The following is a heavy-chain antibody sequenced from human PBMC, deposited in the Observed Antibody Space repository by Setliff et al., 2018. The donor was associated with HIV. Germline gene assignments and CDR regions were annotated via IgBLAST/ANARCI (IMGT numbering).Heavy chain of an antibody. CDR1: GITFINAA. D-gene: IGHD2-21*01. V-gene: IGHV3-23*03. Sequence: GGCLRLSCVTAGITFINAAMAWVRQAPGKVPGWSSFIYSGSSSAVFTDSGKGRLTISRDNSRNTLFLQMNSLRAEDTAVYNWAKEPSSCSAPRPSLCGYFDSWGQGAQVTVSS. CDR3: AKEPSSCSAPRPSLCGYFDS. CDR2: IYSGSSSA. J-gene: IGHJ4*01.